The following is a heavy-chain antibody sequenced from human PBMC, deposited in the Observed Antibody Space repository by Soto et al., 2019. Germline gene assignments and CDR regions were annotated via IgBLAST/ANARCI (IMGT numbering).Heavy chain of an antibody. CDR3: AKDQSWYYSGSQTRPGGAFDI. Sequence: PXGSLRLSFAASGFTFSSYGMHGVRQAPGKGLEWVAVISYDGSNKYYADSVKGRFTISRDNSKNTLYLQMNSLRAEDTAVYYCAKDQSWYYSGSQTRPGGAFDIWGQGTMVTVSS. D-gene: IGHD3-10*01. CDR1: GFTFSSYG. V-gene: IGHV3-30*18. CDR2: ISYDGSNK. J-gene: IGHJ3*02.